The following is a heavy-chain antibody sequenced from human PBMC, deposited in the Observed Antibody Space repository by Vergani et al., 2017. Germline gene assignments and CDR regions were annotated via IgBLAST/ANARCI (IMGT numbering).Heavy chain of an antibody. CDR2: MYTSGHT. D-gene: IGHD3-10*01. V-gene: IGHV4-61*02. J-gene: IGHJ3*01. CDR3: ARPVGPSAIADGYHV. CDR1: GGSISSSSYY. Sequence: QLQLQESGPGLVKPSETLSLTCTVSGGSISSSSYYWTWIRQPAGKKLEWIVRMYTSGHTIYNPSLESRVTMSVDTSKNQFSLQLSSVTAADTAVYYCARPVGPSAIADGYHVWGQGTMVTVS.